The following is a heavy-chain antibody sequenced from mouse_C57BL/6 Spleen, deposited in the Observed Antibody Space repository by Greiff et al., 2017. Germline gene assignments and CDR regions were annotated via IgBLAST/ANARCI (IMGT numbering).Heavy chain of an antibody. CDR3: TEQLRLRSYFDY. V-gene: IGHV1-5*01. CDR1: GYTFTSYW. D-gene: IGHD3-2*02. J-gene: IGHJ2*01. Sequence: VQLQQSGTVLARPGASVKMSCKTSGYTFTSYWMHWVKQRPGPGLAWIGAIYPGNSDPSYNQKFKGKAKLTAVTSASTAYMELSSLTNEDSAVYYCTEQLRLRSYFDYWGQGTTLTVSS. CDR2: IYPGNSDP.